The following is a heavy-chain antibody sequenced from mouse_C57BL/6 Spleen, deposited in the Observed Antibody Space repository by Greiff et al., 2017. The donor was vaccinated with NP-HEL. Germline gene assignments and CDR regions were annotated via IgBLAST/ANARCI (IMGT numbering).Heavy chain of an antibody. CDR3: ARSDGNYVRFAY. CDR1: GYTFTSYW. Sequence: QVQLKQPGAELVKPGASVKLSCKASGYTFTSYWMHWVKQRPGQGLEWIGMIHPNSGSTNYNEKFKSKATLTVDKSSSTAYMQLSSLTSEDSAVYYCARSDGNYVRFAYWGQGTLVTVSA. J-gene: IGHJ3*01. V-gene: IGHV1-64*01. CDR2: IHPNSGST. D-gene: IGHD2-1*01.